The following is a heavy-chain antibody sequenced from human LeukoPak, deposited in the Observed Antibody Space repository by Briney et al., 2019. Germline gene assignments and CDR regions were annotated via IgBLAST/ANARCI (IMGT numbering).Heavy chain of an antibody. CDR2: IYYIGNT. D-gene: IGHD4-23*01. CDR3: ARRRTATVDFDY. Sequence: SETLSLTCTVSGGPISSSSYYWGWIPQPRGRGLECIGSIYYIGNTYYNTSLKSRVTNSVDTSKNQYSLKLSSVTAADTAVYYCARRRTATVDFDYWGQGTLVTVSS. CDR1: GGPISSSSYY. V-gene: IGHV4-39*01. J-gene: IGHJ4*02.